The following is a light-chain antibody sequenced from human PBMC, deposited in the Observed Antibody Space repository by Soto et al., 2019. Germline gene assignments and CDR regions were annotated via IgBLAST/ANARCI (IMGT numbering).Light chain of an antibody. CDR1: SSDVGGYNY. CDR2: DVS. J-gene: IGLJ3*02. Sequence: QSVLTQPASVSGSPGQSITISCTGTSSDVGGYNYVSWYQQHPGKAPKLMIYDVSNRPSGFSNRFSGSKSGNTASLTISGLQAEDEGDYYCSSYTSSSTPQWVFGGGTKLTVL. V-gene: IGLV2-14*01. CDR3: SSYTSSSTPQWV.